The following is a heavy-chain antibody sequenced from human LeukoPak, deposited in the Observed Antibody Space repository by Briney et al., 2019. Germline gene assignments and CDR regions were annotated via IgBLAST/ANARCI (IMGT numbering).Heavy chain of an antibody. CDR1: GFTFSNAW. Sequence: PGGSLRLSCAASGFTFSNAWMSWVRQAPGKGLEWVSAISGSGGSTYYADSVKGRFTISRDNSKNTLYLQMNSLRAEDTAVYYCAKGYYDSSGYYYYFDYWGQGTLVTVSS. V-gene: IGHV3-23*01. J-gene: IGHJ4*02. CDR3: AKGYYDSSGYYYYFDY. CDR2: ISGSGGST. D-gene: IGHD3-22*01.